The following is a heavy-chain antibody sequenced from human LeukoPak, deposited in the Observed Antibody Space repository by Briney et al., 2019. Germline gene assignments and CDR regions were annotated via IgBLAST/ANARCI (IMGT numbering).Heavy chain of an antibody. V-gene: IGHV3-9*01. CDR1: GFIFDDYA. D-gene: IGHD5-18*01. CDR2: ISWSSESI. J-gene: IGHJ3*02. Sequence: GGSLRLSCAASGFIFDDYAMHWVRQLPGKGLEWVSGISWSSESIGYADSVKGRFTISRDNAKNSLYLQMNSLRAEDTALYYCARDQGYGKAFDIWGQGTMVTVSS. CDR3: ARDQGYGKAFDI.